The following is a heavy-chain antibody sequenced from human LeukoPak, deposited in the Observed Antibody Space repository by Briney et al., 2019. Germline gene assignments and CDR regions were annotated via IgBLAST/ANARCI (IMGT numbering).Heavy chain of an antibody. CDR1: GFTFEDYA. D-gene: IGHD3-10*01. CDR2: ISWNSGSI. J-gene: IGHJ4*02. CDR3: AKAVWFGELFYYFDY. Sequence: GGSLRLSCAASGFTFEDYAMHWVRQAPGKGLEWVSGISWNSGSIGYADSVKGRFTISRDNAKNSLYLQMNSLRAEDTALYYCAKAVWFGELFYYFDYWGQGTLVTVSS. V-gene: IGHV3-9*01.